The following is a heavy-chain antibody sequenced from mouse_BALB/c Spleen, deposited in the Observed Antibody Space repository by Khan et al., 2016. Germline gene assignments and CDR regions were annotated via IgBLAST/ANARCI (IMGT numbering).Heavy chain of an antibody. J-gene: IGHJ2*01. V-gene: IGHV10-1*02. CDR2: IRSKSNNYAT. Sequence: EVQLVESGGGLVQPKGSSKLSCAASGFTFNTYAMNWVRQAPGKGLEWVARIRSKSNNYATYYADSVKDRITISRDDSQSMLHLQMNNEKTEDAAMYNYVGALRNYYDYWGKGTTLAVSS. CDR3: VGALRNYYDY. D-gene: IGHD1-1*01. CDR1: GFTFNTYA.